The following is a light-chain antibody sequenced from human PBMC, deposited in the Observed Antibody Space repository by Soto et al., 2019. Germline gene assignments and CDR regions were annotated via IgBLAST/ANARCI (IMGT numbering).Light chain of an antibody. CDR1: QDISDW. Sequence: DLQMTQSPSSVSASVGDRVTITCRASQDISDWLAWHQQKPGEAPKLLIYAATTVHSGVPSRFSGSGSGTDFTLTISSLQPEDFATYYCQQGHTFPLTFGGGTKVEIK. J-gene: IGKJ4*01. CDR2: AAT. CDR3: QQGHTFPLT. V-gene: IGKV1-12*01.